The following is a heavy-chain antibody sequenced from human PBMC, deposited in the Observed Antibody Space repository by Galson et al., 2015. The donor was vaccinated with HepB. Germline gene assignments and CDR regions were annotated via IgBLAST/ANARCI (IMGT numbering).Heavy chain of an antibody. CDR3: AKDRQWLRNNWFDP. J-gene: IGHJ5*02. V-gene: IGHV1-69*04. CDR2: IIPILGIA. D-gene: IGHD5-12*01. CDR1: GGTFSSYT. Sequence: SVKVSCKASGGTFSSYTISWVRQAPGQGLEWMGRIIPILGIANYAQKFQGRVTITADKSTSTAYMELNSLRAEDTAVYYCAKDRQWLRNNWFDPWGQGTLVTVSS.